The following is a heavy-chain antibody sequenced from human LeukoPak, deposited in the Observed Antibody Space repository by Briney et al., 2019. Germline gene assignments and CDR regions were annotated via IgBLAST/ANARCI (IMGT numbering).Heavy chain of an antibody. J-gene: IGHJ6*03. CDR1: GGSISSYY. CDR3: ARGPPYCYYYMDV. CDR2: IYYSGST. V-gene: IGHV4-59*01. Sequence: SETLSLTCTVSGGSISSYYWSWIRQPPGKGLEWIGYIYYSGSTNYNPSLKSRVTISVDTSKNQFSLKLSSVTAADAAVYYCARGPPYCYYYMDVWGKGTTVTISS.